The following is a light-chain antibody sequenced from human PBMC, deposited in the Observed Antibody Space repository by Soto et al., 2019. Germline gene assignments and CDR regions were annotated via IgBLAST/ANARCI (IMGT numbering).Light chain of an antibody. V-gene: IGKV3-15*01. Sequence: EVLMTQSPDRLAVSPGERAPLSCRASQSVSSNLAWYQQKLGQAPRLLIYGASTRATGISDRFSGSGSGTEFTLTISSLKYEDFAMYYCQQYKNWPRTFGQGTNV. CDR2: GAS. J-gene: IGKJ1*01. CDR1: QSVSSN. CDR3: QQYKNWPRT.